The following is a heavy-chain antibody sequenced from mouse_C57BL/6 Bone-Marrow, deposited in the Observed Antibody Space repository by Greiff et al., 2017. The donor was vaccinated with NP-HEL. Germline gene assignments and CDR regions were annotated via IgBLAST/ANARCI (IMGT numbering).Heavy chain of an antibody. D-gene: IGHD2-4*01. CDR1: GYTFTSYW. CDR3: ARRGLYYDYEGGAMDY. Sequence: KQSCKASGYTFTSYWMHWVKQRPIQGLEWIGNIDPSDSETHYNQKFKDKATLTVDKSSSTAYMQLSSLTSEDSAVYYCARRGLYYDYEGGAMDYWGQGTSVTVSS. J-gene: IGHJ4*01. CDR2: IDPSDSET. V-gene: IGHV1-52*01.